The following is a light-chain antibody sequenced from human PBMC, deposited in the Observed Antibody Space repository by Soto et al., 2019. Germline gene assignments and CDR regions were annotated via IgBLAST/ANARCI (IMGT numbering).Light chain of an antibody. CDR2: DVS. CDR1: SSDIGDYNY. V-gene: IGLV2-14*01. J-gene: IGLJ2*01. Sequence: QSALTQPASVSGSPGQSIAISCTGSSSDIGDYNYVSWYQQHPGKAPKLMIFDVSNRPSGVSNRFSGSMSGNTASLTISGHQPEDEADYYCSSYTGGSTVVFGGGTKLIVL. CDR3: SSYTGGSTVV.